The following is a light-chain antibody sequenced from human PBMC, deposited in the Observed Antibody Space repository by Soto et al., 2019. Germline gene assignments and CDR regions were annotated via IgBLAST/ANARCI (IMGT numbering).Light chain of an antibody. CDR3: RHYGSSGT. J-gene: IGKJ1*01. CDR2: GAS. CDR1: QSVSNNY. Sequence: EIVLTQSPGTLSLSPGERATLSCRASQSVSNNYLAWYQQKPGQAPRLLIYGASNRATGIPDRFSGSGSGTDFTLTISRLEPEDFAVYYCRHYGSSGTSGQGTKVDIK. V-gene: IGKV3-20*01.